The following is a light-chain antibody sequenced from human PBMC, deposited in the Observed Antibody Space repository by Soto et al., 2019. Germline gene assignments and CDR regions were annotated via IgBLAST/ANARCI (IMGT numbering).Light chain of an antibody. CDR3: ASYTSSSSYV. Sequence: ALAQPASVSGSPGQSITISCTGTSSDVGGYNYVSWYQQHPGKAPKLMIYEVSNRPSGVSNRFSGSKSGNTASLTISGLQAEDEADYYCASYTSSSSYVFGTGTKVTVL. J-gene: IGLJ1*01. CDR2: EVS. CDR1: SSDVGGYNY. V-gene: IGLV2-14*01.